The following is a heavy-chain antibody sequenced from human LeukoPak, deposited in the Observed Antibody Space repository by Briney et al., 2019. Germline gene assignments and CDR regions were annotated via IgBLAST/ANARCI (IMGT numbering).Heavy chain of an antibody. V-gene: IGHV1-18*01. J-gene: IGHJ6*02. CDR2: ISAKTGNT. CDR1: GYNFNNYG. CDR3: ARGSYPYSHGMDV. D-gene: IGHD1-26*01. Sequence: ASVEVSCKASGYNFNNYGVSWVRQAPGQGLEWMGWISAKTGNTNYAQKVQGRVTMTTDTSTTTAYMELRSLGSDDTAVYYCARGSYPYSHGMDVWGQGTTVTVSS.